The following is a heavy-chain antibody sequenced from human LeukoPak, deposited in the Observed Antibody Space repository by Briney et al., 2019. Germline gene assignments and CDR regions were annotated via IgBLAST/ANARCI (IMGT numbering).Heavy chain of an antibody. D-gene: IGHD2-15*01. CDR3: ARDGGGVVVVVAATTGTGMDV. CDR1: GFTFSSYS. V-gene: IGHV3-21*01. Sequence: PGGSLRLSCAASGFTFSSYSMNWVRQAPGKGLEWVSSISSGSSYIYYADSVKGRFTISRDNAKNSLYLQMNSLRAEDTAVYYCARDGGGVVVVVAATTGTGMDVWGKGTTVTASS. CDR2: ISSGSSYI. J-gene: IGHJ6*04.